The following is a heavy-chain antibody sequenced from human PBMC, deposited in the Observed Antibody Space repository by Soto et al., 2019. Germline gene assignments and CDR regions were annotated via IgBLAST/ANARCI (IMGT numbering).Heavy chain of an antibody. CDR2: IYHSGVT. J-gene: IGHJ4*02. Sequence: QLQLQESGPGLVKPSETLSLTCTVSGGSISSNGYYWGWIRQPPGKGLEWIGNIYHSGVTYYNPSLKSRVTLSVDTSRNQFSLKLNSMTAADTAVYYCARLFDYWGQGKVVTVSS. CDR3: ARLFDY. V-gene: IGHV4-39*01. CDR1: GGSISSNGYY.